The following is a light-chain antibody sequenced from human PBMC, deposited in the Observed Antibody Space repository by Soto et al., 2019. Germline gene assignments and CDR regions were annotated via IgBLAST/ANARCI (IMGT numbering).Light chain of an antibody. J-gene: IGKJ5*01. CDR2: GIS. V-gene: IGKV3D-20*02. CDR1: QTVSDNY. CDR3: QQRSNWPPIT. Sequence: EIVLTQSPGTLSLSPGERATLSCRASQTVSDNYFAWYQQKAGQAPRLLIYGISTRATGIPDRFSGSGSGTEFTLTISSLQSEDFAVYYCQQRSNWPPITFGQGTRLEIK.